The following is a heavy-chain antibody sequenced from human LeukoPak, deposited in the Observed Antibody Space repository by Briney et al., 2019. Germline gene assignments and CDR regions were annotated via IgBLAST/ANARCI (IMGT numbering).Heavy chain of an antibody. V-gene: IGHV3-7*01. CDR2: IKEDGSKT. Sequence: PGGSLRLSCVASGFTFNTHWVSWVRQAPGKGLEWVANIKEDGSKTDYVDSVKGRFTISRDNAKNSVFLQMNSLGAEDTAVYYCAPQTMILVLGGQGTLVTASS. J-gene: IGHJ4*02. CDR1: GFTFNTHW. D-gene: IGHD3-22*01. CDR3: APQTMILVL.